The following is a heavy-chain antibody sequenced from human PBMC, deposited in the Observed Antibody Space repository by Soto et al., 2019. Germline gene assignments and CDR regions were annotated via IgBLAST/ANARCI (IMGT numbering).Heavy chain of an antibody. CDR1: EGTFNSYA. CDR3: ASGASRWYPYVVDS. J-gene: IGHJ4*02. D-gene: IGHD6-13*01. V-gene: IGHV1-69*01. Sequence: QAQVVQSGAEVRKPGSSVKPSCKASEGTFNSYAIAWVRQAPGQGLEWMGGIIPYYNTLNYAQKFQDRVTITADDSTNTVYMELSSLRSDDTAVYFCASGASRWYPYVVDSWAQGTLVTVSS. CDR2: IIPYYNTL.